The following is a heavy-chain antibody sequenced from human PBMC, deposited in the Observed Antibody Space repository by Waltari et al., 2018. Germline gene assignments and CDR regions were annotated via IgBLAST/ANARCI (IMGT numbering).Heavy chain of an antibody. D-gene: IGHD3-3*01. J-gene: IGHJ5*02. CDR2: IYTSGDT. Sequence: VELQESGPGLVKPSQTLSLTCSVSGGSINSEFYYWNWIRQPAGKGLEWIGRIYTSGDTNYTPSLKTRVSISVDTSRNQFSLKLTSVTAADTAVYYCARDLRHPSYYDFSFDTWGQGSLVTVSS. CDR1: GGSINSEFYY. V-gene: IGHV4-61*02. CDR3: ARDLRHPSYYDFSFDT.